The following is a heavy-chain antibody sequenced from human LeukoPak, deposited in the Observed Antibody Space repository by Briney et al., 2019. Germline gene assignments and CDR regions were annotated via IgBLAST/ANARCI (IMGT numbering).Heavy chain of an antibody. CDR1: GFTFSSYT. CDR2: ITSNGGST. V-gene: IGHV3-64*01. D-gene: IGHD3-22*01. J-gene: IGHJ4*02. Sequence: GGSLRLSCAVSGFTFSSYTMHWVRQAPGKGLEYVSAITSNGGSTYYANSVKGRFTISRDNSKNTLYLQMNSLRAEDTAVYYCARDLRNYYDSSGYNYWGQGTLVTVSS. CDR3: ARDLRNYYDSSGYNY.